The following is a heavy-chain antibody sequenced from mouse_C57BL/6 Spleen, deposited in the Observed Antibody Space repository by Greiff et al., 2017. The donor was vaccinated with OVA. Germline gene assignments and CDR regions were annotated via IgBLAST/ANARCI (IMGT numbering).Heavy chain of an antibody. Sequence: VQLQQSGAELVKPGASVKISCKASGYAFSSYWMNWVKQRPGKGLEWIGQIYPGDGDTNYNGKFKGKATLTADKSSSTAYMQLSSLTSEDSAVYFCARGGPRDYAMDYWGQGTSVTVSS. D-gene: IGHD3-3*01. CDR3: ARGGPRDYAMDY. J-gene: IGHJ4*01. CDR1: GYAFSSYW. CDR2: IYPGDGDT. V-gene: IGHV1-80*01.